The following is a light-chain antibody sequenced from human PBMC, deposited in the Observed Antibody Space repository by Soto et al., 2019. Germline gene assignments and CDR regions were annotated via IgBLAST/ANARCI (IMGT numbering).Light chain of an antibody. CDR1: QSVSSIY. CDR3: QQYGSSPKT. CDR2: GAS. V-gene: IGKV3-20*01. J-gene: IGKJ1*01. Sequence: EIVLTQSPGTLSLSPGERATLSCRASQSVSSIYLAWYQHKPGQAPRLLIYGASSRATGIPDRFSGSGSGTDFTLTISRLEPEDFAVHYCQQYGSSPKTFGQGTKVEIK.